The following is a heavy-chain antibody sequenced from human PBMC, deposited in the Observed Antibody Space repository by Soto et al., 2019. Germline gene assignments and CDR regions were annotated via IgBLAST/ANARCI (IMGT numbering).Heavy chain of an antibody. D-gene: IGHD3-10*01. V-gene: IGHV3-30-3*01. CDR1: GFTFSNYI. J-gene: IGHJ4*02. CDR3: ARDDEGGSYCDLGY. Sequence: QVQLVESGGGVVQPGRSLRLSCAASGFTFSNYIMHWVRQAPGKGLEWVAIILHDGNNKYYADSVKGRFTISRDNSKNTLYLQMNSLITEDTAIYYCARDDEGGSYCDLGYWGQGTLVTVSS. CDR2: ILHDGNNK.